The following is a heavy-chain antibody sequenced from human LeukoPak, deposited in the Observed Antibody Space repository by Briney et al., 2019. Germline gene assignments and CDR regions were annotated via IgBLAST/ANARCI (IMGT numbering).Heavy chain of an antibody. CDR2: ISGSGGST. D-gene: IGHD2/OR15-2a*01. J-gene: IGHJ6*02. CDR1: GFTFSSYA. CDR3: AKGNRGYYYYGMGV. Sequence: TGGSLRLSCAASGFTFSSYAMSWVRQAPGKGLEWVSAISGSGGSTYYADSVKGRFTISRDNSKNTLYLQMNSLRAEDTAVYYCAKGNRGYYYYGMGVWGQGTTVTVSS. V-gene: IGHV3-23*01.